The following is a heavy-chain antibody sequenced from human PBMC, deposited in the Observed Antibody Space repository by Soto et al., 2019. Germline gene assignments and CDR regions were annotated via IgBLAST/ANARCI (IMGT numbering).Heavy chain of an antibody. D-gene: IGHD3-22*01. CDR2: ISHDGNSH. CDR3: VKAQERSAQYFAVVITAFDF. CDR1: GFSFSNYG. J-gene: IGHJ3*01. Sequence: QVHLVESGGGVVQPGRSLRLSCEGSGFSFSNYGIHWVRQAPGKGLEWVAVISHDGNSHHLADSVRGRFTISRDNSKKTAFLHMTSLRREDSAVYHCVKAQERSAQYFAVVITAFDFWGQGTMVTVSS. V-gene: IGHV3-30*18.